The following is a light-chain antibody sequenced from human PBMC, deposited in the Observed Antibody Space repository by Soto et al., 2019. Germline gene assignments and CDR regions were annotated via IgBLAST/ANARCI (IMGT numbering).Light chain of an antibody. Sequence: SYELTQPPSVSVSPGQTASITCSGDKLGDKYACWYQQKPGQSPVLVIYQDSKRPSGIPERFSGSNSGNTDTLTISGTQAMDEADYYCQAWDSSTGVVFGGGTKVTVL. J-gene: IGLJ2*01. V-gene: IGLV3-1*01. CDR2: QDS. CDR3: QAWDSSTGVV. CDR1: KLGDKY.